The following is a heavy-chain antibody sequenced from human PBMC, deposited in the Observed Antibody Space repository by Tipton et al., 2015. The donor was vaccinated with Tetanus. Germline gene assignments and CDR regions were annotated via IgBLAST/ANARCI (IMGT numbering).Heavy chain of an antibody. D-gene: IGHD3-3*01. CDR3: ARDRPFGYDFWSGSETGVDYYYYYGMDV. CDR1: GFTFSSYS. V-gene: IGHV3-48*02. CDR2: ISSSSSTI. Sequence: SLRLSCAASGFTFSSYSMNWVRQAPGKGLEWVSYISSSSSTIYYADSVKGRFTISRDNAKNSLYLQMNSLRDEDTAVYYCARDRPFGYDFWSGSETGVDYYYYYGMDVWGQGTTVTVSS. J-gene: IGHJ6*02.